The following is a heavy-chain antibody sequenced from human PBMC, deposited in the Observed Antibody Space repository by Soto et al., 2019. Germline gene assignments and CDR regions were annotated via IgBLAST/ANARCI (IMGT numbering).Heavy chain of an antibody. CDR3: AAYSSSWSYFDY. Sequence: PSETLSLTCTVSGASISSYYWSWIRQPPGKGLEWIGYIYYSGSTNYNPSLKSRVTISVDTSKNQFSLKLSSVTAADTAVYYCAAYSSSWSYFDYWGQGTLVTVS. J-gene: IGHJ4*02. D-gene: IGHD6-13*01. CDR1: GASISSYY. CDR2: IYYSGST. V-gene: IGHV4-59*01.